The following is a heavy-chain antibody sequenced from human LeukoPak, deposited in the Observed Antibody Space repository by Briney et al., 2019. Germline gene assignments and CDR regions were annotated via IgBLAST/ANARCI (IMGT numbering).Heavy chain of an antibody. CDR3: ASMVRGPPI. CDR1: GYTFTSYG. J-gene: IGHJ3*02. D-gene: IGHD3-10*01. CDR2: ISAYNGNT. V-gene: IGHV1-18*01. Sequence: GASVKVSCKASGYTFTSYGISWVRQAPGQGLEWMGWISAYNGNTNYAQKLQGRVTMTRDTSISTAYMELSRLRSDDTAVYYCASMVRGPPIWGQGTMVTVSS.